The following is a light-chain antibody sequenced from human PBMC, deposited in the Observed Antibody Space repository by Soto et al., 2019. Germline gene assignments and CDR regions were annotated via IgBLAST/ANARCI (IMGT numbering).Light chain of an antibody. J-gene: IGLJ1*01. CDR2: DVS. V-gene: IGLV2-11*01. CDR3: CSYAGSYTLYV. Sequence: QSALTQPRSVSGSPGQPVTISCTGTSSDVGGYNYVSWYQQHPGKAPKLIIYDVSKRPSGVPDRFSGSKSGNTASLTISGLQAEDEADYYCCSYAGSYTLYVFGTGTK. CDR1: SSDVGGYNY.